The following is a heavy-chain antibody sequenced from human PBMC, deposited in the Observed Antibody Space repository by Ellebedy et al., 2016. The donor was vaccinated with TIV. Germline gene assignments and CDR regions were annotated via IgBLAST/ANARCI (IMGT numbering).Heavy chain of an antibody. CDR3: ARDKKGHIVVVPAEEMIYYYYGMDV. Sequence: GESLKISXAASGFTFSSYSMNWVRQAPGKGLEWVSYISSSSSTIYYADSVKGRFTISRDNAKNSLYLQMNSLRDEDTAVYYCARDKKGHIVVVPAEEMIYYYYGMDVWGQGTTVTVSS. D-gene: IGHD2-2*01. CDR2: ISSSSSTI. J-gene: IGHJ6*02. V-gene: IGHV3-48*02. CDR1: GFTFSSYS.